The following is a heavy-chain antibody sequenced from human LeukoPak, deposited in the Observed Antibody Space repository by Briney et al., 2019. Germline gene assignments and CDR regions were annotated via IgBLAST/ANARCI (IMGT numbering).Heavy chain of an antibody. D-gene: IGHD1-26*01. CDR1: GGTFSSYA. CDR2: IIPILGTA. V-gene: IGHV1-69*13. J-gene: IGHJ6*03. Sequence: ASVKVSCKASGGTFSSYAISWVRQAPGQGLEWMGGIIPILGTANYAQKFQGRVTITADESTSTAYMELSSLRSEDTAVYYCARDRGGSYPDHYYYYYYMDVWGKGTTVTVSS. CDR3: ARDRGGSYPDHYYYYYYMDV.